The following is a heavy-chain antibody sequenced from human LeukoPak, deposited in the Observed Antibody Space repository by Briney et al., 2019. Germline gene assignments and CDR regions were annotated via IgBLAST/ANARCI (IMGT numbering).Heavy chain of an antibody. CDR3: ARAALLTGGGYHFDS. V-gene: IGHV3-11*01. CDR1: GFTFSDYY. D-gene: IGHD7-27*01. Sequence: GGSLRLSCAASGFTFSDYYMTLIRQAPGKGLEWVSSISSDGGAMYYADSVKGRFTVSRDNARNSLYLQMNSLSAEDTAVYFCARAALLTGGGYHFDSWGQGTLVTVSS. J-gene: IGHJ4*02. CDR2: ISSDGGAM.